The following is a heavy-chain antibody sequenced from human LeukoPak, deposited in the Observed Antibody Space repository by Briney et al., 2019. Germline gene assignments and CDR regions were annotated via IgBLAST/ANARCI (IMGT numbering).Heavy chain of an antibody. CDR2: ISGSGGST. D-gene: IGHD3-3*01. J-gene: IGHJ4*02. V-gene: IGHV3-23*01. Sequence: GSLRLSCAASGFTFSSYAMSWARQAPGKGLEWVSAISGSGGSTYYADSVKGRFTISRDNSKNTLYLQMNSLRAEDTAVYYCAKDSGSFDFWSGYWVDYWGQGTLVTVSS. CDR1: GFTFSSYA. CDR3: AKDSGSFDFWSGYWVDY.